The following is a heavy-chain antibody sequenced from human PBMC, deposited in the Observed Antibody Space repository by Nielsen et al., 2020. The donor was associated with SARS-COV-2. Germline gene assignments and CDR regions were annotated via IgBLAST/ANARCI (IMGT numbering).Heavy chain of an antibody. CDR2: TYYRSGWFN. J-gene: IGHJ3*02. Sequence: SETLSLTCAVSGDSASSDTSAWNWIRQSPSRGLEWLGRTYYRSGWFNDFAVSVRGRITINPDTVKNHFSLQLISVIPEDTAVYYCARLPRSGAFDMWGQGTVVTVSS. CDR3: ARLPRSGAFDM. V-gene: IGHV6-1*01. CDR1: GDSASSDTSA.